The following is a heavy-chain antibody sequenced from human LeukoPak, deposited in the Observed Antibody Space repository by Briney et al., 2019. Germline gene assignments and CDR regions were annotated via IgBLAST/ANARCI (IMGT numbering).Heavy chain of an antibody. J-gene: IGHJ4*02. CDR2: IYYSGST. D-gene: IGHD1-26*01. CDR3: ARAASGSHYEVNY. Sequence: SETLSLTCTVSGGSISSYYWSWIRQPPGKGLEWIGYIYYSGSTNYNPSLKSRVTISVDTSKNQFSLKLSSVTAADTAVYYCARAASGSHYEVNYWGQGTLVTVSS. V-gene: IGHV4-59*01. CDR1: GGSISSYY.